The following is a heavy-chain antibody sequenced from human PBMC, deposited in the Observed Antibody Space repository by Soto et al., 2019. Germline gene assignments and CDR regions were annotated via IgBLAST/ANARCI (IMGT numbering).Heavy chain of an antibody. V-gene: IGHV1-18*01. CDR1: GYSFTAYG. CDR3: ARDAPPPELRFLEWHNYDYNGMDV. CDR2: ISCYNGKT. J-gene: IGHJ6*02. Sequence: ASVKVSCKASGYSFTAYGISWVRQAPGQGLEWMGWISCYNGKTKYAQKVQGRVTMTTDTSTSTAYMEVRSLRSDDTAIYYCARDAPPPELRFLEWHNYDYNGMDVWGQGTTVTVSS. D-gene: IGHD3-3*01.